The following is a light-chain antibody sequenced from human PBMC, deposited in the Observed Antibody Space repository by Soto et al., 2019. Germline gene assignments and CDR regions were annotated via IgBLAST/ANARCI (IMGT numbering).Light chain of an antibody. CDR2: GIS. CDR1: QSGRNN. CDR3: QHYSDWPLT. V-gene: IGKV3-15*01. J-gene: IGKJ4*01. Sequence: EIVMTQSPATLSVSPGERATLSCRASQSGRNNYLAWYQQKPGQAPRLLIYGISTRATGIPARFSGSGSGTEFTLTINSLQSEDFAVYYCQHYSDWPLTFGGGTKVEIK.